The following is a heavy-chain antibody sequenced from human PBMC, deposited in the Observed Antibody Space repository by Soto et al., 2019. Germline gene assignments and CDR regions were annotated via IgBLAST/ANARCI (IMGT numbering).Heavy chain of an antibody. CDR3: ARSLWFGEYSY. V-gene: IGHV1-46*01. Sequence: QVQLVQSGAEVKKPGASVKVSCKASGYTFTSYYMHWVRQAPGQGLERMGIINPSGGSTSYAQKFQGSVTMTRDTSTRTVYMELSSLRSEDTAVYYCARSLWFGEYSYWGQGTLVTVSS. J-gene: IGHJ4*02. D-gene: IGHD3-10*01. CDR1: GYTFTSYY. CDR2: INPSGGST.